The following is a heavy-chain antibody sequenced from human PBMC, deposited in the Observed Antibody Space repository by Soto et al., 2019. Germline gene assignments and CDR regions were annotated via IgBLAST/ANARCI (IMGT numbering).Heavy chain of an antibody. CDR2: ISSNGGST. CDR1: GFTFSSYA. D-gene: IGHD3-10*01. Sequence: EVQLVESGGGLVQPGRSLRLSCAASGFTFSSYAMHWVRQAPGKGLEYVSAISSNGGSTYYANSVKGRFTISRDNSKNSLYLQMGSLRAEDMAVYYCARQEYYYGSGSYYNAAFDIWGQGTMVTVSS. J-gene: IGHJ3*02. CDR3: ARQEYYYGSGSYYNAAFDI. V-gene: IGHV3-64*01.